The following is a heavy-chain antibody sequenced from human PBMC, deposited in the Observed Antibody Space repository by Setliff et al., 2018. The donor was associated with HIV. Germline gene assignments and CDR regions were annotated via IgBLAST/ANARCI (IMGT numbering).Heavy chain of an antibody. Sequence: SETLSLTCNVSGGSISSDSYYWGWIRQPPGKGLEWIGSFHHSGSASYNPSLRSRVTISEDTSKNQFSLKLTSVTAADTAVYYCARGKGSGWYLRFDYWGQGTLVTVSS. V-gene: IGHV4-39*01. CDR2: FHHSGSA. D-gene: IGHD6-19*01. CDR3: ARGKGSGWYLRFDY. J-gene: IGHJ4*02. CDR1: GGSISSDSYY.